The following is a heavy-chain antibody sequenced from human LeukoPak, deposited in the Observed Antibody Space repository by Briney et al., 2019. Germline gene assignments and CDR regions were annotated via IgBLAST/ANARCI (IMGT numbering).Heavy chain of an antibody. CDR1: GFTFSTYN. Sequence: PGGSLRLSCAASGFTFSTYNMNWVRQAPGRGLEWVSFISGGSTYMYYADSVKGRFTISRDNAKNSLCLQMNSLRPDDTAVYYCARDLASGDYWGQGTLVTVSS. V-gene: IGHV3-21*01. CDR3: ARDLASGDY. J-gene: IGHJ4*02. D-gene: IGHD3-16*01. CDR2: ISGGSTYM.